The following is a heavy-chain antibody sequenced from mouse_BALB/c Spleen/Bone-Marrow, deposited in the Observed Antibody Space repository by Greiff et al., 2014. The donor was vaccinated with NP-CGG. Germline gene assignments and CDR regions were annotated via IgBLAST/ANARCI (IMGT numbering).Heavy chain of an antibody. V-gene: IGHV1S81*02. J-gene: IGHJ3*01. CDR1: GYTFTNYY. CDR3: TRSWDEAY. D-gene: IGHD4-1*01. Sequence: QVQLQQSGAELVKPGASVKLSCKASGYTFTNYYMYWVKQRPGQDLEWIGEINPRNGGTNFNEKFKRKATLTVDKSSSTAYMKLNSLTSEDSAVYYCTRSWDEAYWGQGTLVTVSA. CDR2: INPRNGGT.